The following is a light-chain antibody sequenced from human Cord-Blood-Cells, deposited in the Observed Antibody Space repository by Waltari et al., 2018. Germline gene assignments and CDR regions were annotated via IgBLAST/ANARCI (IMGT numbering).Light chain of an antibody. CDR3: SSYTSSSTYV. Sequence: QSALTQPASVSGSPGQSITLSCTGTSRYVGGYNYVSWYQQHPGKAPKLMIYEVSNRPSGVSNRFSGSKSGNTASLTISGLQAEDEADYYCSSYTSSSTYVFGTGTKVTVL. CDR1: SRYVGGYNY. CDR2: EVS. J-gene: IGLJ1*01. V-gene: IGLV2-14*01.